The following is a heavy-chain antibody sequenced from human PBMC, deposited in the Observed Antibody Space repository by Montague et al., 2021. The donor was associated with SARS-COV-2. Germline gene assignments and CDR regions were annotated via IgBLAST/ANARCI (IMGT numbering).Heavy chain of an antibody. CDR3: ARGVPGY. Sequence: SETLSLTCAVYGGSFSGYDWSWVRQSPRKGLEWIGNIKYSGITNYNPSLETRVTISIDTSKNQFSLKLTSVTAADTARYYCARGVPGYWGQGSLVTVSS. CDR1: GGSFSGYD. J-gene: IGHJ1*01. D-gene: IGHD3-10*01. CDR2: IKYSGIT. V-gene: IGHV4-34*01.